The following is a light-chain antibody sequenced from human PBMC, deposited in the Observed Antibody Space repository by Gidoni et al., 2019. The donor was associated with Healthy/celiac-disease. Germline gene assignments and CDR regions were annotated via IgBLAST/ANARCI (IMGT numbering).Light chain of an antibody. V-gene: IGKV4-1*01. J-gene: IGKJ5*01. Sequence: DIVMTQSPDSLAVSLGERATINCKSSQSVLYHSNNKNYLAWYQQKPGQPPKLLIYWASTRESGVPDRFSGSGSGTDFTLTISSLQAEDVAVYYCQQYYSTPITFGQGTRLEIK. CDR1: QSVLYHSNNKNY. CDR3: QQYYSTPIT. CDR2: WAS.